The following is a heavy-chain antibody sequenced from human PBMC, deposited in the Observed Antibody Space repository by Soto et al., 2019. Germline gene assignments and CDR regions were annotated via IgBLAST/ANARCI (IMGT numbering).Heavy chain of an antibody. CDR1: GFIFSNFA. J-gene: IGHJ4*02. CDR2: IRQSGDRS. V-gene: IGHV3-23*01. D-gene: IGHD3-10*01. CDR3: VTAVRTRLDN. Sequence: GGSLRLSCAPSGFIFSNFAMYWVRRAPGKGLEWVSSIRQSGDRSSYADSAKGRFTISRDNSKNTLYLQMNGLRLDDTAVYYCVTAVRTRLDNWGPGTLVTVSS.